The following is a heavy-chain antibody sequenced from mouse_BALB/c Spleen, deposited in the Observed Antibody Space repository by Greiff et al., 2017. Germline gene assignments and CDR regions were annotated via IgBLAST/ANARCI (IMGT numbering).Heavy chain of an antibody. CDR3: AREGAYGNYDWFAY. J-gene: IGHJ3*01. CDR2: ISYSGST. CDR1: GYSITSDYA. V-gene: IGHV3-2*02. Sequence: VQLKESGPGLVKPSQSLSLTCTVTGYSITSDYAWNWIRQFPGNKLEWMGYISYSGSTSYNPSLKSRISITRDTSKNQFFLQLNSVTTEDTATYYCAREGAYGNYDWFAYWGQGTLVTVSA. D-gene: IGHD2-1*01.